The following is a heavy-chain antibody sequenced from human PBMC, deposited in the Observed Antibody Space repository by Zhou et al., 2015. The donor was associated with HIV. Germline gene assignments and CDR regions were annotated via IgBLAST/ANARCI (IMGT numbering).Heavy chain of an antibody. J-gene: IGHJ4*02. Sequence: QVQLVESGGGVVQPGRSLRLSCAASGFTFSSYAMHWVRQAPGKGLEWVAVISYDGSNKYYTDSVKGRFTISRDNSKNTLYLQMNSLTDDDTAVYYCARVNGPYSYGPYYFDYWGQGTLVTVSS. V-gene: IGHV3-30-3*01. CDR1: GFTFSSYA. D-gene: IGHD5-18*01. CDR2: ISYDGSNK. CDR3: ARVNGPYSYGPYYFDY.